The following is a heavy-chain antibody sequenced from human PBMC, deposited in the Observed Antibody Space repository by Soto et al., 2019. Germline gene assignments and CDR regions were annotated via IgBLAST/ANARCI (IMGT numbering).Heavy chain of an antibody. V-gene: IGHV4-28*01. Sequence: SETLSLTCAVSGYSITNNDWWGWIRQPPGKGLEWIGYIYSSGTTYYNPSLKSRVTMSVDTSKNQFSLNLRSVTFVDTAVYYCASSGYSHDYWGQGTLVTVSS. D-gene: IGHD5-18*01. J-gene: IGHJ4*02. CDR3: ASSGYSHDY. CDR2: IYSSGTT. CDR1: GYSITNNDW.